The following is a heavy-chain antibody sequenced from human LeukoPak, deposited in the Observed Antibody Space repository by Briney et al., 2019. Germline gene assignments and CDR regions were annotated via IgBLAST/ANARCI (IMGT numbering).Heavy chain of an antibody. J-gene: IGHJ4*02. Sequence: GGSLRLSCAASGFSFSSYAMSWVRQAPGKGLEWVSAIRDSGGSTYYADSVKGRFTISRDNSKNTLYLQMNSLRAEDTAVYYCARDYGSSWFLDYWGQGTLVTVSS. CDR1: GFSFSSYA. CDR2: IRDSGGST. D-gene: IGHD6-13*01. V-gene: IGHV3-23*01. CDR3: ARDYGSSWFLDY.